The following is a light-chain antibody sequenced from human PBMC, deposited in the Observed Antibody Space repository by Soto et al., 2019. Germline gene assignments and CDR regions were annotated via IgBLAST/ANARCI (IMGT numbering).Light chain of an antibody. CDR1: QSVSSTY. V-gene: IGKV3-20*01. CDR2: GTS. Sequence: PGERSTLSCRASQSVSSTYLAWYQQQPGQAPRLLMSGTSNRATGAPDRFSGSGSGTDFALTISRLEPEDFAVYYCQQYDSVFTFGQGTRLEIK. CDR3: QQYDSVFT. J-gene: IGKJ5*01.